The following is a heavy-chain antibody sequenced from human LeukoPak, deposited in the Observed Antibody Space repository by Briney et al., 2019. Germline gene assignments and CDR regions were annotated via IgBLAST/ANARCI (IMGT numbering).Heavy chain of an antibody. CDR3: ENDPGVHRFDP. CDR2: ISGSGGST. CDR1: GVTFSSYA. Sequence: GGSLRLSCAASGVTFSSYAMSWVRQAPGKGLEWVSAISGSGGSTYYADSVKGRFTISRDNSKNTLYLQVNSLRAEDTAGYYCENDPGVHRFDPWGQGTLVTVSS. D-gene: IGHD3-10*01. V-gene: IGHV3-23*01. J-gene: IGHJ5*02.